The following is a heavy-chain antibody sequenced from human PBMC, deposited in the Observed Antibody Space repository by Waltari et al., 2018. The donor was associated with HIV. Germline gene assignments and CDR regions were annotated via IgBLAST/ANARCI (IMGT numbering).Heavy chain of an antibody. CDR2: IIPILGTA. D-gene: IGHD3-16*02. CDR1: GGTFSSYA. Sequence: QVQLVQSGAEVKKPGSSVKVSCKASGGTFSSYAISWVRQAPGQGLEWMGGIIPILGTANYAQKFQGRVTITADESTSTAYMELSSLRSEDTAVYYCARLRLGELSFSRRWFDPWGQGTLVTVSS. J-gene: IGHJ5*02. V-gene: IGHV1-69*12. CDR3: ARLRLGELSFSRRWFDP.